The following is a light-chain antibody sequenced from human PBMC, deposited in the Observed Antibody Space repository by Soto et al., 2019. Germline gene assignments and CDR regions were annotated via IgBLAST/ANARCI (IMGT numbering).Light chain of an antibody. Sequence: QSVLTQSSSASASLGSSVKLTCTLSSGHSSYIIAWHQQQPGKAPRYLMELESSGSYNKGSGVPDRFSGSSSGADRFLTISTLQFDDEADYYCETWDSNTWVFGGGTKLTVL. CDR1: SGHSSYI. J-gene: IGLJ3*02. CDR3: ETWDSNTWV. V-gene: IGLV4-60*02. CDR2: LESSGSY.